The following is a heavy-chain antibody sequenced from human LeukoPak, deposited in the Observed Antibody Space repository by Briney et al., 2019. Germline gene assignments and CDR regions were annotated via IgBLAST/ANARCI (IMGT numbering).Heavy chain of an antibody. D-gene: IGHD4-17*01. CDR2: ISSSSSTI. CDR1: GFTFSSYS. V-gene: IGHV3-48*01. CDR3: AREVTTGTH. J-gene: IGHJ4*02. Sequence: GGSLRLSCAASGFTFSSYSMNWVRQAPGKGLEWVSYISSSSSTINYADSVKGRFTISRDNAKNSLYLQMNSLRAEDTAVYYCAREVTTGTHWGQGTLVTVSS.